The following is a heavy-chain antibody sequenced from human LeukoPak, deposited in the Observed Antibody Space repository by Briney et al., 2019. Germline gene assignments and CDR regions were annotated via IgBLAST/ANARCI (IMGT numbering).Heavy chain of an antibody. CDR2: VGISSGNT. J-gene: IGHJ4*02. V-gene: IGHV3-48*01. Sequence: GGSLRLSCAASGFTSSDYSMNWVRQAPGKGLEWISYVGISSGNTKYADSVKDRFTISGDKAKNSLYLQMNSLRVEDTAVYYCARDTKYAFDNWGQGTLVTVS. CDR3: ARDTKYAFDN. D-gene: IGHD2-2*01. CDR1: GFTSSDYS.